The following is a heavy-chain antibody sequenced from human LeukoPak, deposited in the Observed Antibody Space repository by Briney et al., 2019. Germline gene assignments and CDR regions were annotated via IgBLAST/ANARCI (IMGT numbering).Heavy chain of an antibody. D-gene: IGHD6-13*01. Sequence: SQTLSLTCTVSGGSISSGDYYWSWIRQPPGKGLEWIGYIYYSGSTYYNPSLKSRVTISVDTSKNQFSLKLSSVTAADTAVYYCARGAGYSSSNWFDPWGQGTLVTVSS. CDR2: IYYSGST. J-gene: IGHJ5*02. V-gene: IGHV4-30-4*01. CDR1: GGSISSGDYY. CDR3: ARGAGYSSSNWFDP.